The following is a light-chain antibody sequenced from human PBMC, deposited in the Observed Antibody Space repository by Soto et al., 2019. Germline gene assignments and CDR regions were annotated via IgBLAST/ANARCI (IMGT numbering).Light chain of an antibody. J-gene: IGLJ1*01. CDR2: DNN. CDR1: SSNIGNNY. CDR3: GTWDSRLSTYV. V-gene: IGLV1-51*01. Sequence: SVLTQPPSVSAAPGQKVTISCSGSSSNIGNNYVSWYQQLPGIAPKLLIFDNNKRPSGIPDRFSGSKSGTSATLAITGLQTGDEADYYCGTWDSRLSTYVFGTGTRSPS.